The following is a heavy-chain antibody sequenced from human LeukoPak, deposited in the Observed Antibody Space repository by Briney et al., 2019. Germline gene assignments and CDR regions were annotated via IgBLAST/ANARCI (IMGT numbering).Heavy chain of an antibody. D-gene: IGHD5-18*01. Sequence: SETLSLTCAVYGGSFSGYYWSWIRQPPGKGLEWIWEINHSGSTNYNPSLKSRVTISVDTSKSQFSLKLNSVTAADTAVYYCAREDTAMVDYWGQGTLVTVSS. CDR2: INHSGST. V-gene: IGHV4-34*01. CDR3: AREDTAMVDY. J-gene: IGHJ4*02. CDR1: GGSFSGYY.